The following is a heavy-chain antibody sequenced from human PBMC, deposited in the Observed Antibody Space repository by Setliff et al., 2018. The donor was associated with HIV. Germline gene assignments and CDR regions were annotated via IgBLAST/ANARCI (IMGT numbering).Heavy chain of an antibody. CDR1: GFTFSSNA. Sequence: PGGSLRLSCAASGFTFSSNAMSWVRQAPGKGLEWVACISTGGSFMYYADAVKGRFTISRDNAKNSLYLHMNSLRAEDTAFYYCAKDMGPLPWGQFDFWGQGTLVTVSS. D-gene: IGHD2-2*01. CDR3: AKDMGPLPWGQFDF. V-gene: IGHV3-21*04. CDR2: ISTGGSFM. J-gene: IGHJ4*02.